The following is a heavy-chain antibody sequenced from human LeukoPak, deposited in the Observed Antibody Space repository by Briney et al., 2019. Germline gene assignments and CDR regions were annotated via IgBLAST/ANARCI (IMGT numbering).Heavy chain of an antibody. D-gene: IGHD4-17*01. J-gene: IGHJ4*02. CDR1: GFTFSGYW. Sequence: GGSLKLSCAASGFTFSGYWMHWVRHAPGKGLVWVSRINSDGSSTTYADSVKGRFTISRDNAKNTLYLQMNSLRAEDTAVYYCARLYGGYGDYYFDYWGQGTLVTVSS. CDR2: INSDGSST. CDR3: ARLYGGYGDYYFDY. V-gene: IGHV3-74*01.